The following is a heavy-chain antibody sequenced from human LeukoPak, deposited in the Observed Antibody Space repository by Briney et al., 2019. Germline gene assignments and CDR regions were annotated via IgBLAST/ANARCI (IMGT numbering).Heavy chain of an antibody. Sequence: ASVKVSCKVSGYTLTELSMHWVRQAPGKGLEWMGGFDPEDGETIYAQKFQGRVTMTEDTSTDTAYMELSSLRSEDTAVYYCATGGQTGTKGTRYYYYMDVWGKGTTVTVSS. CDR3: ATGGQTGTKGTRYYYYMDV. J-gene: IGHJ6*03. CDR1: GYTLTELS. V-gene: IGHV1-24*01. D-gene: IGHD1-7*01. CDR2: FDPEDGET.